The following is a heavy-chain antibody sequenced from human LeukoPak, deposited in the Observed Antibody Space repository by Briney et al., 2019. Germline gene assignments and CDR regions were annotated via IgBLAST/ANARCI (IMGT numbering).Heavy chain of an antibody. D-gene: IGHD5-24*01. CDR2: IDTSGRT. J-gene: IGHJ3*02. CDR3: ARDEETRAFDI. CDR1: SRSISSGIYY. Sequence: SATLSLTRPLDSRSISSGIYYWGWLRQPAGKGLEWIVRIDTSGRTNDNSSLKSLVTISVDTSKNQFSLKLSSGTAADTAVYYCARDEETRAFDIWDQGTMVTVSS. V-gene: IGHV4-61*02.